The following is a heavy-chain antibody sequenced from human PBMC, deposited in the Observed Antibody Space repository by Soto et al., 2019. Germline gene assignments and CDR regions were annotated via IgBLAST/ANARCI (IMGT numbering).Heavy chain of an antibody. D-gene: IGHD1-26*01. Sequence: QVQLQQWGAGLLKPSETLSLTCAVDSGSFSTYYCSWTRQPPGKGLEWIGEIHPSGDTDYNPSLSNRVTISLDTSKNQFSLKLXSXXXXXXXXXXXXXGRDPHKGGRTWGQGTLVTVSS. CDR2: IHPSGDT. V-gene: IGHV4-34*02. CDR3: XXGRDPHKGGRT. J-gene: IGHJ5*02. CDR1: SGSFSTYY.